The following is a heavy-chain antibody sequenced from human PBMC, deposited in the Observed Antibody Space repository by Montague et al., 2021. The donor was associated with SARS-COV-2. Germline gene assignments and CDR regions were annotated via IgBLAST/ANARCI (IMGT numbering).Heavy chain of an antibody. Sequence: CAISGDSVSTYGVVWDWIRQSPSRGLEWLGMTIYTGSAWYNEYAESVKGRITINPDTPKNQFSLHLTSATPEDTAVYYCARHSYRTFDFWGQGTLVTVSS. J-gene: IGHJ4*02. CDR2: TIYTGSAWYN. D-gene: IGHD3-10*01. V-gene: IGHV6-1*01. CDR3: ARHSYRTFDF. CDR1: GDSVSTYGVV.